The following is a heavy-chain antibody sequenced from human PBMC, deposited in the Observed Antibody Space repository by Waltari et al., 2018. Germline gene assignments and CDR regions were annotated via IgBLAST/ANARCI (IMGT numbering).Heavy chain of an antibody. V-gene: IGHV4-34*01. CDR3: ARRGRYSSGWYSPSGFALDI. D-gene: IGHD6-19*01. CDR2: INHSGST. CDR1: GGSFSGYY. Sequence: QVQLQQWGAGLLKPSETLSLTCAVYGGSFSGYYWSWIRQPPGKGLEWIGEINHSGSTNYNPSLKSRVTISVDTSKNQFSLKLSSVTAADTAVYYCARRGRYSSGWYSPSGFALDIWGQGTMVTVSS. J-gene: IGHJ3*02.